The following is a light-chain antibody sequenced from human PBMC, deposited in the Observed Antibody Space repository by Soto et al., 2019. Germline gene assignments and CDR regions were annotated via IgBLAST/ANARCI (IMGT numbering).Light chain of an antibody. J-gene: IGKJ1*01. CDR1: QDISVW. V-gene: IGKV1-12*01. Sequence: DIQMTQSPSSVSASVGDRVTITCRASQDISVWLAWYQQKPGKAPKLLISETSTLQTGVPSRFRGSGSGTDFTLTISKLQPEDFATYFCQQANSCPPWTFGQGTKVEI. CDR3: QQANSCPPWT. CDR2: ETS.